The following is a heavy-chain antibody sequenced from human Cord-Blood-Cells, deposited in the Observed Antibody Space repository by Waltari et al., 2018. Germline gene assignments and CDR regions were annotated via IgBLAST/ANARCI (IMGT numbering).Heavy chain of an antibody. CDR2: IYHSGST. Sequence: QVQLQESGPGLVKPSETLSLTCPVSGYSISSGYYWGWIRQPPGKGLEWIGSIYHSGSTYYNPSLKSRVTISVDTSKNQFSLKLSSVTAADTAVYYCARGEADGSSSWYFDLWGRGTLVTVSS. V-gene: IGHV4-38-2*02. D-gene: IGHD6-6*01. J-gene: IGHJ2*01. CDR1: GYSISSGYY. CDR3: ARGEADGSSSWYFDL.